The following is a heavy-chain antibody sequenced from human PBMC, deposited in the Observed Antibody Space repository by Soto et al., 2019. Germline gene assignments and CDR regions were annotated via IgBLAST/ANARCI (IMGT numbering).Heavy chain of an antibody. J-gene: IGHJ4*02. V-gene: IGHV1-24*01. CDR1: GYTLPQLS. CDR3: STRMVGVAVAGIGY. D-gene: IGHD6-19*01. Sequence: ASVTVSYMVSGYTLPQLSIHWLGQAPGKGLEWMGGFDPEDGETIYAQKFQGRVTMIEDTSTDTAYMELRSLRSEETAVYYCSTRMVGVAVAGIGYWGQGTLVTVSS. CDR2: FDPEDGET.